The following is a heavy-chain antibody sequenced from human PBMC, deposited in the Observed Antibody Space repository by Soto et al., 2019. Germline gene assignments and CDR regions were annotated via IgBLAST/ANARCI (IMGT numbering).Heavy chain of an antibody. V-gene: IGHV3-21*01. CDR1: GFSFTKYN. CDR2: ISDSSRYI. J-gene: IGHJ6*02. D-gene: IGHD6-19*01. CDR3: AKDREAVAGRGGMDV. Sequence: PGGSLRLSCAASGFSFTKYNMIWVRQAPGKGLEWVSSISDSSRYIYFADSVKGRFTISRDNAKNSLYLQMNSLRADDTAVYYCAKDREAVAGRGGMDVWGQGTTVTVSS.